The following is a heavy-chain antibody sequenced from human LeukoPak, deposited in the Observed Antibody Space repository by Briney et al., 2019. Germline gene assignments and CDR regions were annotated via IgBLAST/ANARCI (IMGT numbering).Heavy chain of an antibody. CDR2: INPSGGST. V-gene: IGHV1-46*01. CDR1: GYSLTDYY. D-gene: IGHD2-8*02. Sequence: GASVKVSCKASGYSLTDYYMHWVRQAPGQGLEWMGIINPSGGSTSYAQKFQGRVTMTRDTSTSTVYMELSSLRSEDTAVYYCARDTAGGIDYWGQGTLVTVSS. CDR3: ARDTAGGIDY. J-gene: IGHJ4*02.